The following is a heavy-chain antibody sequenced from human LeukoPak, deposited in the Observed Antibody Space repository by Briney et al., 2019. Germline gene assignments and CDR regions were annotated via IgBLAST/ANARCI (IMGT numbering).Heavy chain of an antibody. CDR2: MNPNSGNT. D-gene: IGHD3-10*01. V-gene: IGHV1-8*02. CDR3: ARGLTMGFGELLVRRANWFDP. Sequence: SVNVSCRASGYTFTGYYMHWVRQAPGQVLEWMGWMNPNSGNTGYAQEFEGRVTMTRNNSISTAYMELSSLRSEDTAVYYCARGLTMGFGELLVRRANWFDPWGQGTLVTVSS. CDR1: GYTFTGYY. J-gene: IGHJ5*02.